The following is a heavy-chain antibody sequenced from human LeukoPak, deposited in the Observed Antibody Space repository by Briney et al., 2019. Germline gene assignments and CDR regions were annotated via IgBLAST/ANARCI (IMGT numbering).Heavy chain of an antibody. V-gene: IGHV3-23*01. D-gene: IGHD4-17*01. CDR3: ANEIRPNDY. CDR1: EFDFSSHA. CDR2: ISISGSKT. Sequence: GSLRLSCAASEFDFSSHAMTWVRQAPGKGLEWVSAISISGSKTYYADSVKGRFTISRDNSKNTLYLQMNSLRAEDTAVYYCANEIRPNDYWGQGTQVTVCS. J-gene: IGHJ4*02.